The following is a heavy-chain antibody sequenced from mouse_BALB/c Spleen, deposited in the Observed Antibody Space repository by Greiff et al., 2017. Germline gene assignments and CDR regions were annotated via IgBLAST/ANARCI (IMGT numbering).Heavy chain of an antibody. V-gene: IGHV14-3*02. CDR3: ARWHYCGLYYFDY. D-gene: IGHD1-2*01. Sequence: VQLKESGAELVKPGASVKLSCTASGFNIKDTYMHWVKQRPEQGLEWIGRIDPANGNTKYDPKFQGKATITADTSSNTAYLQLSSLTSEDTAVYYCARWHYCGLYYFDYWGQGTTLTVSS. CDR1: GFNIKDTY. J-gene: IGHJ2*01. CDR2: IDPANGNT.